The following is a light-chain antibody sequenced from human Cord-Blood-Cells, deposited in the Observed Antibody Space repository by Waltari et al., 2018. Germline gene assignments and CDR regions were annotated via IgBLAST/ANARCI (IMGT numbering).Light chain of an antibody. CDR1: QGISSY. V-gene: IGKV1-8*01. J-gene: IGKJ4*01. CDR3: QQYYSYPPT. CDR2: AAS. Sequence: AIRMTQSPSSFSASTGDRVTLTCRASQGISSYLAWYQQKPGKAPKLLIYAASTLQSGVPSRVSGSGSGTDFTLTISCLQSEEFATYYGQQYYSYPPTFGGGTKVEIK.